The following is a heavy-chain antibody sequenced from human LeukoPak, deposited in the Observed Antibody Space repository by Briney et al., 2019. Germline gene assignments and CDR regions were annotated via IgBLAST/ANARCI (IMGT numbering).Heavy chain of an antibody. J-gene: IGHJ6*03. CDR1: GFTVSSNY. Sequence: PGGSLRLSCAASGFTVSSNYMSWVRQAPGKGLEWVSVIYSGGSTYYADSVKGRFTISRDNSKNTLYLQMNSLRAEDTAVYYCARLTLWKYYYYYRGVWGNGTTVTVSS. CDR3: ARLTLWKYYYYYRGV. V-gene: IGHV3-66*02. CDR2: IYSGGST. D-gene: IGHD1-1*01.